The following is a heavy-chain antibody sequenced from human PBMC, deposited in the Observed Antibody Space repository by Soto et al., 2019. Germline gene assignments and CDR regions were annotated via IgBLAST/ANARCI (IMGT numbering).Heavy chain of an antibody. CDR2: IYYSGST. CDR1: GGSISSGGYY. J-gene: IGHJ4*02. D-gene: IGHD3-3*01. V-gene: IGHV4-31*03. Sequence: SETLSLTCTVSGGSISSGGYYWSWIRQHPGKGLEWIGYIYYSGSTYYNPSLKSRVTISVDKSKNQFSLKLSSVTAADTAVYYCARRLYDFWSGYPHFDYWGQGTLVTVSS. CDR3: ARRLYDFWSGYPHFDY.